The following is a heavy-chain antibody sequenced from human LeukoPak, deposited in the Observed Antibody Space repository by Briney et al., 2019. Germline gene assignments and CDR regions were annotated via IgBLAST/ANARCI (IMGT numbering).Heavy chain of an antibody. J-gene: IGHJ4*02. Sequence: PGGSLRLSCAASGFTFSSYGMHWVRQAPGKGLEWVAVISYDGSNKYYADSVKGRFTISRDNSKNTLYLQMNSLRAEDTAVYYCAKAWSPMVRGVYPLVLDYWGQGTLVTVSS. D-gene: IGHD3-10*01. CDR1: GFTFSSYG. CDR2: ISYDGSNK. V-gene: IGHV3-30*18. CDR3: AKAWSPMVRGVYPLVLDY.